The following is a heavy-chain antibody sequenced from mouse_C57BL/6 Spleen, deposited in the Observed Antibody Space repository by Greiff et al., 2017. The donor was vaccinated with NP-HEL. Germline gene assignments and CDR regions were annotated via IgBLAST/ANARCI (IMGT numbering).Heavy chain of an antibody. CDR2: IDPSDSET. D-gene: IGHD2-4*01. J-gene: IGHJ3*01. V-gene: IGHV1-52*01. CDR3: ARFGFNDYDGAWFAY. Sequence: QVQLQQPGAELVRPGSSVKLSCKASGYTFTSYWMHWVKQRPIQGLEWIGNIDPSDSETHYNQKFKDKATLTVDKSSSTAYMQLSSLTSEDSAVYYCARFGFNDYDGAWFAYWGQGTLVTVSA. CDR1: GYTFTSYW.